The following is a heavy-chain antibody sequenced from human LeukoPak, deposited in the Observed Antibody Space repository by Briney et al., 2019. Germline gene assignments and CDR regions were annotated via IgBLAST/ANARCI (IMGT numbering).Heavy chain of an antibody. D-gene: IGHD5-18*01. V-gene: IGHV4-59*01. CDR1: GGSLRSYY. Sequence: SETLSLTCTVSGGSLRSYYWSWIRQPPGKGLEWIGYMYYSGSTSYNPSLKSRVTISVDTSKNQFSLKLSSVTAADTAVYYCASGAYSFYYMDVWGKGTTVTISS. CDR3: ASGAYSFYYMDV. J-gene: IGHJ6*03. CDR2: MYYSGST.